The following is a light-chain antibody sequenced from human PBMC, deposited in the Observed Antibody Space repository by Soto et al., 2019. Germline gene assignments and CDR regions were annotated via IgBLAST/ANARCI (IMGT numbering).Light chain of an antibody. V-gene: IGLV1-40*01. CDR1: SSNIGAGYD. CDR2: GNT. CDR3: QSYDSSLSGPSFV. Sequence: QSVLTQPPSVSGAPGQRVTISCTGSSSNIGAGYDVHWYQQLPGTAPKLLIYGNTNRPSGVPDRFSGSKSGTSASLAITGLQAEDAADYSCQSYDSSLSGPSFVFGTGTKLTVL. J-gene: IGLJ1*01.